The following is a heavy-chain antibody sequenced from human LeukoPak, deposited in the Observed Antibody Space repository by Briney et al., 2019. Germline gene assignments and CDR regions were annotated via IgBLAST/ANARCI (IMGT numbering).Heavy chain of an antibody. Sequence: GGSLRLSCAASGFTFSSYAMHWVRQSPGRGLECVSTIDGSGGSTFHADSVRGRFTISRDNSKNALFLQMHSLRAEDSAIYYCVKEEGPYNHFDHWGQGTLVTVSS. D-gene: IGHD5-24*01. CDR3: VKEEGPYNHFDH. V-gene: IGHV3-23*01. CDR1: GFTFSSYA. CDR2: IDGSGGST. J-gene: IGHJ5*02.